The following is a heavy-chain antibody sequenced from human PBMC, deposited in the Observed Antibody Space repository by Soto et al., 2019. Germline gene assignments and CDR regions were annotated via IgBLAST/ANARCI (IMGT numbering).Heavy chain of an antibody. CDR2: IYSGGST. D-gene: IGHD3-22*01. Sequence: XGSLRLSCAAAGFTVSSNYMSWVRQAPGKGLEWVSVIYSGGSTYYADSVKGRFTISRDNSKNTLYLQMNSLRAEDTAVYYCARGEYYDSSGYADSWGQGTLVTVSS. CDR3: ARGEYYDSSGYADS. J-gene: IGHJ5*01. CDR1: GFTVSSNY. V-gene: IGHV3-53*01.